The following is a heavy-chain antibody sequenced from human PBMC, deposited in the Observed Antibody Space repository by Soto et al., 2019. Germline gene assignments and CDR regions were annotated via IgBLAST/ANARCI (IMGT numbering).Heavy chain of an antibody. CDR1: GGTFSSYA. D-gene: IGHD3-22*01. V-gene: IGHV1-69*13. CDR2: IIPIFGNA. Sequence: SVKVSCKASGGTFSSYAISWVRQAPGQGLEWMGGIIPIFGNANYAQKFQGRVTITADESTSTAYMELSSLRSEDTAVYYCASGSSSSGYYPRAFDFWGQGTLVTVSS. CDR3: ASGSSSSGYYPRAFDF. J-gene: IGHJ4*03.